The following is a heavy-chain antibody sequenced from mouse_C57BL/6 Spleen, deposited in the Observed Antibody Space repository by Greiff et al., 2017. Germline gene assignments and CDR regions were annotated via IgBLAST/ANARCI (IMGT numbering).Heavy chain of an antibody. CDR3: AREGAAQATEAMDY. CDR2: INPYNGRT. Sequence: VQLKESGPVLVKPGASVKMSCKASGYTFTDYYMNWVKQSHGKSLEWIGVINPYNGRTSYNQKFKGKATLTVDKSSSTAYMELNSLTSEDSAVYYCAREGAAQATEAMDYWGQGTSVTVSS. CDR1: GYTFTDYY. D-gene: IGHD3-2*02. J-gene: IGHJ4*01. V-gene: IGHV1-19*01.